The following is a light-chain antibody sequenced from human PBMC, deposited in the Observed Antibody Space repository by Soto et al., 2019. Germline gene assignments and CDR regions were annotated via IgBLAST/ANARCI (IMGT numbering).Light chain of an antibody. J-gene: IGLJ1*01. Sequence: SLLTLPASPSGPPGQFITVAFTGKSSDVSAYNFVRRHQQYPGKGTKLTIYNVYDRPSGIAYRFSGSKSGNTASLTISGLQGEDEADYYCSAHTVSRSYVFGTGTRSPS. CDR3: SAHTVSRSYV. V-gene: IGLV2-14*03. CDR1: SSDVSAYNF. CDR2: NVY.